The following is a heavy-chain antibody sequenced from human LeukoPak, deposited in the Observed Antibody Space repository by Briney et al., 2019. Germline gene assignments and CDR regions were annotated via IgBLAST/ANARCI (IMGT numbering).Heavy chain of an antibody. CDR2: IYYSGST. D-gene: IGHD5-18*01. V-gene: IGHV4-39*07. J-gene: IGHJ6*03. CDR1: GGSISSSSYY. Sequence: SETLSLTCTVSGGSISSSSYYWGWIRQPPGKGLEWIGSIYYSGSTYYNPSLKSRVTISVDTSKNQFSLKLSSVTAADTAVYYCARGGYSYGFHYYYYMDVWGKGTTVTVSS. CDR3: ARGGYSYGFHYYYYMDV.